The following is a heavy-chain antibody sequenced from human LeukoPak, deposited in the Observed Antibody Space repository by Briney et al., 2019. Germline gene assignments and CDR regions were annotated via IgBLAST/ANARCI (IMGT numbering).Heavy chain of an antibody. D-gene: IGHD3-10*01. CDR1: GYTFSGYY. CDR3: ARAMVRGVISTYYYYYYYMDV. V-gene: IGHV1-2*02. J-gene: IGHJ6*03. Sequence: GASVKVSCKASGYTFSGYYMHWVRQAPGQGLEWMGWINPNSGGTNYAQKFQGRVTMTRDTSISTAYMELSRLRSDDTAVYYCARAMVRGVISTYYYYYYYMDVWGKGTTVTVSS. CDR2: INPNSGGT.